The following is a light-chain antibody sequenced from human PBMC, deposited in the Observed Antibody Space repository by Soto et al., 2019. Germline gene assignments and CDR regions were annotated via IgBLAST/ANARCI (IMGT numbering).Light chain of an antibody. CDR2: EVS. CDR1: SSDIGGSNL. CDR3: CSHATTDTSYVI. V-gene: IGLV2-23*02. J-gene: IGLJ2*01. Sequence: QSVLTQPASVSGSPGQSITISCTGTSSDIGGSNLVSWYQQCPGKAPKLLIDEVSKRPSGVSDRFSGSKSGNTASLTISGLQAGDEADYYCCSHATTDTSYVIFGGWTKVTVL.